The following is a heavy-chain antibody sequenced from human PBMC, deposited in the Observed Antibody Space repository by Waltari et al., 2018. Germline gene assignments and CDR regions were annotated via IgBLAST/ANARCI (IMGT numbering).Heavy chain of an antibody. J-gene: IGHJ4*02. CDR2: VHHSGKT. V-gene: IGHV4-4*02. CDR3: AGDRAIGLFFDY. Sequence: QVQLQESGQGLVKPSGTLSLPCAVSGDSLSGNYWWSGVRQSPEEGLEWIGPVHHSGKTYCIPSRQSRVTISLDKPKNQFSLNLNSVTAADTAVYYCAGDRAIGLFFDYWGRGTLVTVSS. D-gene: IGHD2-2*01. CDR1: GDSLSGNYW.